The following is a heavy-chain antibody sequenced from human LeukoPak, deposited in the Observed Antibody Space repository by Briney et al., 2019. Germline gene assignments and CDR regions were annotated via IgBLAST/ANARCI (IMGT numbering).Heavy chain of an antibody. CDR3: ARVPPRLELRGAFDI. CDR2: MNPNSGNT. D-gene: IGHD1-7*01. CDR1: GYTFTSYD. J-gene: IGHJ3*02. Sequence: ASGKVSCKASGYTFTSYDFNWVRQAPGQGLEWMGWMNPNSGNTGYAQKFQGRVTITRNTSISTAYMELSSLRSEDTAVYYCARVPPRLELRGAFDIWGQGTMVTVSS. V-gene: IGHV1-8*03.